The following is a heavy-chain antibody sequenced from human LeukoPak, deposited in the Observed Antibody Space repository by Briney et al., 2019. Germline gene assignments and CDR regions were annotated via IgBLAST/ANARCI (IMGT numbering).Heavy chain of an antibody. CDR1: GFTFSSYV. D-gene: IGHD4/OR15-4a*01. J-gene: IGHJ4*02. CDR2: ISPSGDST. V-gene: IGHV3-23*01. Sequence: PGGSLRLSCAASGFTFSSYVMSWVRQAPGKGLEWVSVISPSGDSTYYADSVKGRFTISRDNSKNTPYLQMNSLRVEDTAVYYCAKVLGNYGSNDWGQGTLVIVSS. CDR3: AKVLGNYGSND.